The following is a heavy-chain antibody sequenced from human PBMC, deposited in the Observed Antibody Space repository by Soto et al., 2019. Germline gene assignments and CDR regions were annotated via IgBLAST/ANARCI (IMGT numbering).Heavy chain of an antibody. J-gene: IGHJ4*02. Sequence: QVQLVQSGAEVKKPGASVKVSCKASGYTFTNCAMHWVRQAPGQSLEWMGWINGGNGDTKYSQRLQGRVTITRDTSANTDYMELSSLRFEDTAVYYCASEIDATTATSLDYWGQGTLVTVSS. V-gene: IGHV1-3*01. CDR2: INGGNGDT. CDR3: ASEIDATTATSLDY. D-gene: IGHD4-17*01. CDR1: GYTFTNCA.